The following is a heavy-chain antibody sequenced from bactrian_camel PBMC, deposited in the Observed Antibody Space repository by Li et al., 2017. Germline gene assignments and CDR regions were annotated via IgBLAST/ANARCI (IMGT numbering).Heavy chain of an antibody. CDR2: IDTVGGST. Sequence: QLVESGGGSVQAGGTLKLSCVASGDPPSRGCMAWFRRVPGKEREGVARIDTVGGSTVYADSVKGRFTISRENSNGILYLYLQMSSLTPEDTATYYCAADSLIGGYCLEYGYNYEGQGTQVTVS. D-gene: IGHD2*01. CDR1: GDPPSRGC. J-gene: IGHJ4*01. V-gene: IGHV3S31*01.